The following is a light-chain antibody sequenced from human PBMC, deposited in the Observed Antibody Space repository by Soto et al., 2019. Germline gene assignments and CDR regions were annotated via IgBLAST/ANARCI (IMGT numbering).Light chain of an antibody. CDR1: QSITNR. Sequence: DIQMTKSPSTLSASVGDRITISCRARQSITNRLAWYQKKPGRAPKVLIYDASNLERGVPSRFSGSGSGTEFILTINSLQHDDFATYYCQHYGGTWAFGLGSKVDI. CDR3: QHYGGTWA. V-gene: IGKV1-5*01. CDR2: DAS. J-gene: IGKJ1*01.